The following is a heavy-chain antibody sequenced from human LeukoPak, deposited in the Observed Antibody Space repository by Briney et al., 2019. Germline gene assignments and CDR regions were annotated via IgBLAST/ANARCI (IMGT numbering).Heavy chain of an antibody. CDR2: IYYSGST. CDR3: ARDGQWLGPIHY. CDR1: GGSIRSGGYY. Sequence: TLSLTCTVSGGSIRSGGYYWSWSRQHPGKGREWIGYIYYSGSTYYNPSLKSPVTISVDTSKNQFSLKLSSVTAADTAVYYCARDGQWLGPIHYWGQGTLVTVSS. J-gene: IGHJ4*02. V-gene: IGHV4-31*01. D-gene: IGHD6-19*01.